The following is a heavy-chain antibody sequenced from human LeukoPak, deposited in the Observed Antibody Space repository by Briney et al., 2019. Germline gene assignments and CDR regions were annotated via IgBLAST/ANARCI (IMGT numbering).Heavy chain of an antibody. Sequence: GGSLPLSCAASGLTFSRYTMKWVGQPPPRELDWVSWVTSGSSYIHYADSVRGRFTISRDNAKNSLYLQMNSLRAEDTAVYYCATCSGGSCYRSMAFDYWGQGTLVTVSS. CDR1: GLTFSRYT. J-gene: IGHJ4*02. CDR3: ATCSGGSCYRSMAFDY. D-gene: IGHD2-15*01. CDR2: VTSGSSYI. V-gene: IGHV3-21*06.